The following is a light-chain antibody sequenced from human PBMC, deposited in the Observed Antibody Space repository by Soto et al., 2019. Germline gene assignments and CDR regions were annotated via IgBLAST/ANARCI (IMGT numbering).Light chain of an antibody. J-gene: IGKJ2*01. CDR3: QQSYSTPYT. CDR1: QNINTY. Sequence: DIQMTQSPSSLSASVGDRVTITCRASQNINTYLNWCQQKPGKAPNLLIYAASSLQSGVPSRFSGSGSGTDVTLTISSLQPEDFATYYCQQSYSTPYTFGQGTKLHMK. V-gene: IGKV1-39*01. CDR2: AAS.